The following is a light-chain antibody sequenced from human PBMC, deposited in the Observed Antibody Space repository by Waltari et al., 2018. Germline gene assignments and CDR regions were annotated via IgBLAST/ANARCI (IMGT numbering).Light chain of an antibody. V-gene: IGKV6-21*01. CDR2: YAS. CDR1: QTIATS. Sequence: EIVLTQSPEFQSVTPKEKVTITCRASQTIATSLHWYQQKPQQPPKRLITYASQSFSGVPSRFSGSGSGTDFTLTINSLEAEDAATYYCHQSRSFPITFGQGTRLEIK. CDR3: HQSRSFPIT. J-gene: IGKJ5*01.